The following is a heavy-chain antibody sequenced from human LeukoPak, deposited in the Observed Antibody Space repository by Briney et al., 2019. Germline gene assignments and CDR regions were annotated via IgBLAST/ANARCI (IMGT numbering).Heavy chain of an antibody. V-gene: IGHV4-61*02. J-gene: IGHJ4*02. CDR2: IYTRGST. D-gene: IGHD3-9*01. CDR1: GGSISSGTYY. CDR3: ARGQGNYDILTGYYY. Sequence: KPSQTLSLTCTVSGGSISSGTYYWSWIRQPAGKGLEWIGRIYTRGSTNYNPSLKSRVTISVDTSKNQFSLKLSSVTAADTAVYYCARGQGNYDILTGYYYWGQGTLVTVSS.